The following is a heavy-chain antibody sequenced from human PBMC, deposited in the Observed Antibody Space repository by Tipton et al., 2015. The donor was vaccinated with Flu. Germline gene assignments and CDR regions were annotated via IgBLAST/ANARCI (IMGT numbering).Heavy chain of an antibody. CDR2: ISAYTGDT. Sequence: QLVQSGAEAKKPGASVRVSCKASGYTFNSYGITWVRQAPGQGLEWMGWISAYTGDTNYAQKFQGRVTMTTDASTNTVYMDLRSLRSDDTAVYYCAGHFTAGLFASWGQGTPVTASS. J-gene: IGHJ4*02. CDR3: AGHFTAGLFAS. CDR1: GYTFNSYG. V-gene: IGHV1-18*01. D-gene: IGHD6-13*01.